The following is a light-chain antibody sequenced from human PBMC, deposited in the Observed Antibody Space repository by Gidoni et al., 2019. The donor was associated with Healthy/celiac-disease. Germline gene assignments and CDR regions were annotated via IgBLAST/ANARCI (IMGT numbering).Light chain of an antibody. CDR1: SSDVGGYNY. V-gene: IGLV2-14*01. J-gene: IGLJ2*01. CDR2: DVS. Sequence: QSALTQPASVSGSPGQSITISCTGTSSDVGGYNYVSLYQQHPGKAPKRMIYDVSNRPSGVAKRFSGSKSGNTASLTISGIQAEDEADYYCSSYTSSSTVFGGGTKLTVL. CDR3: SSYTSSSTV.